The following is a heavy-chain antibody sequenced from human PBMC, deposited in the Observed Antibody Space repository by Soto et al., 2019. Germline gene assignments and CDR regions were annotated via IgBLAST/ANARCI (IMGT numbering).Heavy chain of an antibody. Sequence: SETLSLTCSVSGGSISGDYYWSWIRQSPEKGLEWIGYIYYSGSSYSNPALQSRLSMSLDTSKNQFSLKLRSVTAADTAVYYCDSGGARWPGYFDSWGKGALVNVSS. D-gene: IGHD2-15*01. CDR2: IYYSGSS. J-gene: IGHJ4*02. V-gene: IGHV4-30-4*08. CDR1: GGSISGDYY. CDR3: DSGGARWPGYFDS.